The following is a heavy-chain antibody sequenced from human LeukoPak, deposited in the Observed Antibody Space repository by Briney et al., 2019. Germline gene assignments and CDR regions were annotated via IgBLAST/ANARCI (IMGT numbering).Heavy chain of an antibody. D-gene: IGHD3-16*02. Sequence: GASVKVSCKASGYTFTGHYIHWVRQAPGQGLEWMGWINPNSGGTKYAQKFQGRVTMTRDTSISTAYMELSSLRSEDTAVYYCARDNSVGDIAWWFDPWGQGTLVTVSS. CDR3: ARDNSVGDIAWWFDP. V-gene: IGHV1-2*02. J-gene: IGHJ5*02. CDR2: INPNSGGT. CDR1: GYTFTGHY.